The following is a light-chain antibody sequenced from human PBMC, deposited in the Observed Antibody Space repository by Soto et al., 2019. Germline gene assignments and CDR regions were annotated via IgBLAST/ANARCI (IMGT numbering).Light chain of an antibody. V-gene: IGKV3-15*01. Sequence: EIVMTQSPATLSVSPGERATLSCRASQSVSSNLAWYQQKPGQVPRLLIYGASTRATGIPARFSGSGSGTEFTLTISSLQSEDFAVYYCQQYNDWRRTFGQGTKVETK. J-gene: IGKJ1*01. CDR2: GAS. CDR1: QSVSSN. CDR3: QQYNDWRRT.